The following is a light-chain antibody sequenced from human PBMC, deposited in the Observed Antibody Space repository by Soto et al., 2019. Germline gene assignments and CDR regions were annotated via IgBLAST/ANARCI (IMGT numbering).Light chain of an antibody. J-gene: IGKJ4*01. CDR1: QSISSY. Sequence: DIQMTQSPSSLSASVGDRVTITCRASQSISSYLNWYQQKPGKAPKLLIYAASSLESGVPSRFSSSGSGTEFTLTISNLQPDDFATYYCQQYDNYPLTFGGGTKVDIK. CDR3: QQYDNYPLT. CDR2: AAS. V-gene: IGKV1-39*01.